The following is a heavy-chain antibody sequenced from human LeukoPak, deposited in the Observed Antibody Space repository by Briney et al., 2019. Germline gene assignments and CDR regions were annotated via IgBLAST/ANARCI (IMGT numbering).Heavy chain of an antibody. V-gene: IGHV4-39*07. D-gene: IGHD1-1*01. CDR2: IFYTGTT. CDR1: GGSISISGYY. J-gene: IGHJ4*02. CDR3: ARDSTRIQTGTNP. Sequence: SATLSLTCTVSGGSISISGYYWAWIRQPPGKGPEWIGSIFYTGTTYYNPSLKSRVTISVDTSKNQFSLKLTSLTAADTALYFCARDSTRIQTGTNPWGQGTLVTVSS.